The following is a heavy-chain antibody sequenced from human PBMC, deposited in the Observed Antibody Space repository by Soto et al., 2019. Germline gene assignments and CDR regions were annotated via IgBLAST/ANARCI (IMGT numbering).Heavy chain of an antibody. J-gene: IGHJ6*02. CDR1: GGSISSYY. CDR2: IYYSGST. Sequence: SETLSLTCTVSGGSISSYYWSWIRQPPGKGLEWIGYIYYSGSTNSNPSLKSRVTISVDTSKNQFSLKLSSVTAADTAVYYCARANGFGGNYYYYGMDVWGQGTTVTVSS. V-gene: IGHV4-59*01. CDR3: ARANGFGGNYYYYGMDV. D-gene: IGHD3-10*01.